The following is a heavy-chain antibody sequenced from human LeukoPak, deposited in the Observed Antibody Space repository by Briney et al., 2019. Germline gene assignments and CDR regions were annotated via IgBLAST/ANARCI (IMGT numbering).Heavy chain of an antibody. D-gene: IGHD2-2*01. CDR1: GYTFTGYY. CDR3: ARSGGYCSSTSCYYYYMDV. CDR2: INTNTGNP. Sequence: ASVKVSCKASGYTFTGYYMHWVRQAPGQGLEWMGWINTNTGNPTYAQGFTGRFVFSLDTSVSTAYLQISSLKAEDTAVYYCARSGGYCSSTSCYYYYMDVWGKGTTVTISS. J-gene: IGHJ6*03. V-gene: IGHV7-4-1*02.